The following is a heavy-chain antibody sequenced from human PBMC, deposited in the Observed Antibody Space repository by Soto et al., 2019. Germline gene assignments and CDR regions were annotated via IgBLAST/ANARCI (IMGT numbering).Heavy chain of an antibody. CDR2: IWFDGSNK. J-gene: IGHJ4*02. CDR1: GFTFSSYG. D-gene: IGHD4-17*01. Sequence: GGSLRLSCAASGFTFSSYGMHWVRQVPGKGLEWVAVIWFDGSNKYYADSVKGRFTISRDNSKNTLYLQMNSLRAEDTAVYYCARDLYDYGGNAVDYWGQGTLVTVSS. V-gene: IGHV3-33*01. CDR3: ARDLYDYGGNAVDY.